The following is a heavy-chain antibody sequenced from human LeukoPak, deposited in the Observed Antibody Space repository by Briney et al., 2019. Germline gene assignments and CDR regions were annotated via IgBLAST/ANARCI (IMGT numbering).Heavy chain of an antibody. D-gene: IGHD5-24*01. V-gene: IGHV1-3*01. CDR2: INAGNGNT. Sequence: GESLKISCKGSGYTFTSYAMHWVRQAPGQRLEWMGWINAGNGNTKYSQKFQGRVTITRDTSASTAYMELSSLRSEDTAVYYCAREDGYDAFDIWGQGTMVTVSS. J-gene: IGHJ3*02. CDR1: GYTFTSYA. CDR3: AREDGYDAFDI.